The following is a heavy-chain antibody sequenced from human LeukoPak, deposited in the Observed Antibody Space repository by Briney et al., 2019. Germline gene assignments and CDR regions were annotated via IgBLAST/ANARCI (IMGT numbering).Heavy chain of an antibody. CDR1: GFTFSSYA. Sequence: GGSLRLSCAASGFTFSSYAMSWVRQAPGKGLEWVSAISGSGGSTYYAGSVKGRFTISRDNSKNTLYLQMNSLRAEDTAVYYCAKDQQQLVPYYYYYYGMDVWGQGTTVTVSS. V-gene: IGHV3-23*01. D-gene: IGHD6-13*01. CDR2: ISGSGGST. CDR3: AKDQQQLVPYYYYYYGMDV. J-gene: IGHJ6*02.